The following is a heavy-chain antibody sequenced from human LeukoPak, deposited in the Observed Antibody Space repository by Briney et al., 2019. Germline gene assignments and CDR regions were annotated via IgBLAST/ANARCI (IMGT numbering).Heavy chain of an antibody. CDR1: GGSISSGDYY. Sequence: SQTLSLTCTVSGGSISSGDYYWSWIRQPPGKGLEWIGYIYYSGSTYYNPSLKSRVTISVDTSKNQFSLKLSSVTAADTAVYYCARGPGDRDAFDIWGQGTMVTVSS. J-gene: IGHJ3*02. CDR2: IYYSGST. V-gene: IGHV4-30-4*08. D-gene: IGHD2-21*01. CDR3: ARGPGDRDAFDI.